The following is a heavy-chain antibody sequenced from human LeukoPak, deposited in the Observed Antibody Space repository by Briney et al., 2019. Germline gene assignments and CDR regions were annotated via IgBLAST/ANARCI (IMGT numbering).Heavy chain of an antibody. CDR2: INPSGGST. V-gene: IGHV1-46*01. D-gene: IGHD5-12*01. CDR3: ATVREWLRLGAYGMDV. J-gene: IGHJ6*02. CDR1: GYTFTSYY. Sequence: ASVKVSCKASGYTFTSYYMHWVRQAPGQGLEWMGIINPSGGSTSYAQKFQGRVTMTRDTSTSTVYMELSSLRSEDTAVYYCATVREWLRLGAYGMDVWGQGTTVTVSS.